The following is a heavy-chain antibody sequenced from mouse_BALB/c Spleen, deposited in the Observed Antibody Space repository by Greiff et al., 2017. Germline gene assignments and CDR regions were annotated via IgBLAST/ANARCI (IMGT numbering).Heavy chain of an antibody. CDR2: ISDGGSYT. CDR1: GFTFSDYY. V-gene: IGHV5-4*02. J-gene: IGHJ3*01. Sequence: EVQLVESGGGLVKPGGSLKLSCAASGFTFSDYYMYWVRQTPEKRLEWVATISDGGSYTYYPDSVKGRFTISRDNAKNNLYLQMSSLKSEDTAMYYCAIGISSFAYWGQGTLVTVS. D-gene: IGHD1-1*01. CDR3: AIGISSFAY.